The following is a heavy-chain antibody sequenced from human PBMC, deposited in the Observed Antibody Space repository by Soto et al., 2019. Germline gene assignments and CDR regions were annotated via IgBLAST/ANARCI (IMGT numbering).Heavy chain of an antibody. CDR2: ISYDGSNK. J-gene: IGHJ4*01. V-gene: IGHV3-30*03. CDR1: GFTFSSYG. CDR3: AAMDYPFDY. D-gene: IGHD5-18*01. Sequence: GGSLRLSCAASGFTFSSYGMHWARQAPGKGLEWVVVISYDGSNKYYADSVKGRFTISRDNSKNTLYLQMNSLRAEDTAVYYCAAMDYPFDYLGHGTLVTVSS.